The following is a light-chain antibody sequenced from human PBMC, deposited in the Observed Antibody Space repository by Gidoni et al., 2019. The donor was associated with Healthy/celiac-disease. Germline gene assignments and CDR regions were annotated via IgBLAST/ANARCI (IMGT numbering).Light chain of an antibody. V-gene: IGLV2-23*01. Sequence: QSALTKPASVSGSPGQSITISCTGTSSDVGSYDLVSWYQQHPGKAPKLMIYEGSKRPSGVSNRSSGSKSGNTASLTISGLQAEDEADYYCCSYAGSSTPYVFGTGTKVTVL. CDR2: EGS. J-gene: IGLJ1*01. CDR3: CSYAGSSTPYV. CDR1: SSDVGSYDL.